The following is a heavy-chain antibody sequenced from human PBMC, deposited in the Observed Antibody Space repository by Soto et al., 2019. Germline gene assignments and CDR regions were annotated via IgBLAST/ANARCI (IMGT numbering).Heavy chain of an antibody. Sequence: SETLSLTCAVYGGSFSGYYWSWIRQPPGKGLEWIGEINHSGSTNYNPSLKSRVTISIDTSKNQFSLKLSSVTAADTAVYYCARGRLVDIVATINSGRRMGIDYWGQGTLVTVSS. D-gene: IGHD5-12*01. CDR1: GGSFSGYY. J-gene: IGHJ4*02. CDR2: INHSGST. CDR3: ARGRLVDIVATINSGRRMGIDY. V-gene: IGHV4-34*01.